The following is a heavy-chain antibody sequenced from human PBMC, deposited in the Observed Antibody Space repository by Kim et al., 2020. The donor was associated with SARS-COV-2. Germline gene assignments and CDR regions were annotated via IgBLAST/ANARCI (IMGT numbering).Heavy chain of an antibody. CDR3: ARDHDSGGDGYNG. J-gene: IGHJ4*02. V-gene: IGHV1-3*01. D-gene: IGHD3-10*01. Sequence: YSQKFQGRDTITRDTSAGTAYMELSSLRSEDTAVYYCARDHDSGGDGYNGWGQGTLVTVSS.